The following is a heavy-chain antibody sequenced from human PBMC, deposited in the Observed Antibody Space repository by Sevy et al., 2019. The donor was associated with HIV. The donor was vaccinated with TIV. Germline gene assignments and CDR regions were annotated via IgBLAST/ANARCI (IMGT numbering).Heavy chain of an antibody. CDR3: ARTSSNSFRFRSYFYGMDV. Sequence: GGSLRLSCAASGFTFSSYWMSWVRQAPGKGLEWVANIKQDGSEKYYVDSVKGRFTISRDNAGNSLYLQLNSLRAEDTAVYYCARTSSNSFRFRSYFYGMDVWGQGTTVTVSS. CDR2: IKQDGSEK. D-gene: IGHD6-6*01. V-gene: IGHV3-7*01. J-gene: IGHJ6*02. CDR1: GFTFSSYW.